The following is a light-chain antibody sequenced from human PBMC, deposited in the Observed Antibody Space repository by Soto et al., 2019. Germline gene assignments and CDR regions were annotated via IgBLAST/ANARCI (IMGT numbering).Light chain of an antibody. CDR2: WAS. CDR3: QQYDTTPPT. V-gene: IGKV4-1*01. Sequence: DIVMTQSPVSLAVSLGERATINCKSSQSVSSSSNNKNNLAWYQHKPGQSPKLLIYWASTREFGVPDRCSGSGSGTEFTLTTNSLEAEDVAVYYCQQYDTTPPTFGQGTRLEIK. CDR1: QSVSSSSNNKNN. J-gene: IGKJ5*01.